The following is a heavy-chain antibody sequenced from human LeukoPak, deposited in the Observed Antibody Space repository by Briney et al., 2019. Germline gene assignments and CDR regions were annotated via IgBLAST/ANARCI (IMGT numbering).Heavy chain of an antibody. D-gene: IGHD1-1*01. Sequence: VGSLGLSCAASGFTFSSYTMYWVRQAPGKGLEYVSAISSNGGSTYYANSVKGRFTISRDNSKNTLYLQMGSLRGEDMAVYYCAREVNWRFDYWGQGSLVSVSS. J-gene: IGHJ4*02. CDR2: ISSNGGST. CDR3: AREVNWRFDY. CDR1: GFTFSSYT. V-gene: IGHV3-64*01.